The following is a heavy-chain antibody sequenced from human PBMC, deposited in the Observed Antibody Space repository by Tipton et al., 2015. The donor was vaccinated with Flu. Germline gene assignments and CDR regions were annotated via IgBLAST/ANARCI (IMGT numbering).Heavy chain of an antibody. V-gene: IGHV3-43*01. J-gene: IGHJ6*03. Sequence: GSLRLSCAASGFTFDDYTMHWVRQAPGKGLEWVSLISWDGGSTYYADSVKGRFTISRDNSKNSLYLQMNSLRTEDTALYYCAKGGYSYGYWTYYMDVWGKGTTVTVSS. CDR3: AKGGYSYGYWTYYMDV. CDR2: ISWDGGST. CDR1: GFTFDDYT. D-gene: IGHD5-18*01.